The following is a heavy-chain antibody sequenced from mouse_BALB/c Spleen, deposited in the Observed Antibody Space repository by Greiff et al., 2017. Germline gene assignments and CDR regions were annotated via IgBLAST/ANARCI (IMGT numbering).Heavy chain of an antibody. J-gene: IGHJ4*01. CDR2: IWGDGST. Sequence: VQLQQSGPGLVAPSQSLSITCTVSGFSLTGYGVNWVRQPPGKGLEWLGMIWGDGSTDYNSALKSRLSISKDNSKSQVFLKMNSLQTDDTARYYCARDGNYVSYAMDYWGQGTSVTVSS. CDR1: GFSLTGYG. D-gene: IGHD2-1*01. CDR3: ARDGNYVSYAMDY. V-gene: IGHV2-6-7*01.